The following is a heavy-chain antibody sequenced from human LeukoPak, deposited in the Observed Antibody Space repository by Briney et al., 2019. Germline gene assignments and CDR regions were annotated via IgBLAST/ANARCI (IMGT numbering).Heavy chain of an antibody. CDR3: ARDLGEPVFDY. Sequence: PSETLSLTCTVSRGSISSGNYYWSWIRQPAGKGLEWIGRVYTSGSTSYNPSLKSRVTMSVDTSKNQFSLKLSSVTAADTAVYYCARDLGEPVFDYWGQGTLVTVSS. V-gene: IGHV4-61*02. CDR2: VYTSGST. CDR1: RGSISSGNYY. D-gene: IGHD3-16*01. J-gene: IGHJ4*02.